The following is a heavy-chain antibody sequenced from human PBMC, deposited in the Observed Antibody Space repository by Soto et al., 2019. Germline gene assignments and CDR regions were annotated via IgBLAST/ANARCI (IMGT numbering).Heavy chain of an antibody. CDR2: ISHDGSAT. CDR3: AKDLYSSGWYKYFDP. J-gene: IGHJ5*02. CDR1: AFTLNNYG. D-gene: IGHD6-19*01. Sequence: GGSLRLSCADSAFTLNNYGIHWVRQAPGKGLEWVTKISHDGSATYYADAVEGRFTISRENSKGTVYLQMNTLRSDDTAIYYWAKDLYSSGWYKYFDPWGQGTLVTVSS. V-gene: IGHV3-30*18.